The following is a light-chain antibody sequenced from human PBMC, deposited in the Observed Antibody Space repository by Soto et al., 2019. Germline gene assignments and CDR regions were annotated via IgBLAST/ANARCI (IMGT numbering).Light chain of an antibody. CDR3: EQSCSTPQT. V-gene: IGKV1-39*01. CDR1: QSISSC. Sequence: DIQMTQSPSSLSASVGDRVTITCRASQSISSCLNWYQQKPGKAPKLLIYAASNLQSAVPSRFSGSGSGTDFTLAISSLQPEDFETYYCEQSCSTPQTFGQGTKVEIK. J-gene: IGKJ1*01. CDR2: AAS.